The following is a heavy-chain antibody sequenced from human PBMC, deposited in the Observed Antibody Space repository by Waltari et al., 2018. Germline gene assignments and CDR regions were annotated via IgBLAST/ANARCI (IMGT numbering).Heavy chain of an antibody. CDR2: IYHSGST. Sequence: QVQLQESGPGLVKPSETLSLTCAGSGYSISRGYYWGWIRQPPGQGLEWFGSIYHSGSTYYNPSLKSRVTISVDTSKNQFSLKLSSVTAADTAVYYCARLGIIAVAGSHPDYWGQGTLVTVSS. J-gene: IGHJ4*02. CDR3: ARLGIIAVAGSHPDY. CDR1: GYSISRGYY. D-gene: IGHD6-19*01. V-gene: IGHV4-38-2*01.